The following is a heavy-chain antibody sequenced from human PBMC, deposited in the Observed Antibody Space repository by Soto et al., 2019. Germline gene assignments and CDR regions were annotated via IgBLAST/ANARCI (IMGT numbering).Heavy chain of an antibody. D-gene: IGHD4-17*01. CDR3: APQAPTGY. CDR1: GFTFSSYS. Sequence: EVQLVESGGGLVKPGGSLRLSCAASGFTFSSYSMNWVRQAPGKGLEWVSSISSSSSYIYYADSVKGRFTISRDNAKNSLYLQMNSLRAEDTAVYCCAPQAPTGYWGQGTLGTDSS. V-gene: IGHV3-21*01. CDR2: ISSSSSYI. J-gene: IGHJ4*02.